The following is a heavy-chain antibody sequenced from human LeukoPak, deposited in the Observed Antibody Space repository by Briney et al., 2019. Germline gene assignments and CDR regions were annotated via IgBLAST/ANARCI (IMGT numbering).Heavy chain of an antibody. CDR2: IIPIFGTA. V-gene: IGHV1-69*05. J-gene: IGHJ4*02. Sequence: SVKVSCKASGGTFSSYAISWVRQAPGQGLEWMGGIIPIFGTANYAQKFQGRVTITTDESTSTAYMELSSLRSEDTAVYYCASSYYDSSGRFDYWAREPWSPSPQ. CDR3: ASSYYDSSGRFDY. D-gene: IGHD3-22*01. CDR1: GGTFSSYA.